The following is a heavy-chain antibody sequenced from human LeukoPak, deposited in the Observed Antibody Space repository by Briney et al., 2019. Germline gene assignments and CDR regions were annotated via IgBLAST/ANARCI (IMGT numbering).Heavy chain of an antibody. V-gene: IGHV4-59*01. CDR1: GGSISSYY. J-gene: IGHJ6*03. Sequence: PSETLSLTCTVSGGSISSYYWSWIRQPPGEGLEWIGYIYYSGSTNYNPSLKSRVTISVDTSKNQFSLKLSSVTAADTAVYYCARTLTVTTLIGPAYYMDVWGKGTTVTVS. CDR3: ARTLTVTTLIGPAYYMDV. D-gene: IGHD4-17*01. CDR2: IYYSGST.